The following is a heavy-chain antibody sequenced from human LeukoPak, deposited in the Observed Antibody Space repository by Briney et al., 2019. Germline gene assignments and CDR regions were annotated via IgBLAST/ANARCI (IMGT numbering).Heavy chain of an antibody. CDR3: AREADYGGNIFFAQHA. D-gene: IGHD4-23*01. CDR1: GYTFTGYY. Sequence: ASVKVSCKASGYTFTGYYMHWVRQAPGQGLEWMGWINPNSGGTNYAQKFQGRVTMTRDTSISTAYMELSRLRSEDTAVYYCAREADYGGNIFFAQHAWGQGTLVTVSS. J-gene: IGHJ5*02. V-gene: IGHV1-2*02. CDR2: INPNSGGT.